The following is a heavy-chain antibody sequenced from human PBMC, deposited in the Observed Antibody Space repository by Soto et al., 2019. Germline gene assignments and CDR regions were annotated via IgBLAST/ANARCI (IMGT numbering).Heavy chain of an antibody. J-gene: IGHJ4*02. CDR2: IYYSGST. CDR3: ARSTDSSGWRFDY. Sequence: SETLSLTCTVSGGSISSGGYYWSWIRQHPGKGLEWIGYIYYSGSTYYKPSLKSRVTISVDTSKNQFSLKLSSVTAADTAVYYCARSTDSSGWRFDYWGQGTQVTVSS. CDR1: GGSISSGGYY. D-gene: IGHD6-19*01. V-gene: IGHV4-31*03.